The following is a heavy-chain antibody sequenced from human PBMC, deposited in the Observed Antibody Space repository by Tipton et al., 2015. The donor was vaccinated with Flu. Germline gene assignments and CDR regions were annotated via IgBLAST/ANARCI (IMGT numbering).Heavy chain of an antibody. Sequence: SLRLPCAASGFTFSSYAMSRVRQAPGKGREWVSAISGSGGSTYYADSVKGRFTISRDNSKNTLYLQMNSLRAEDTAVYYCAKVRTYYYDSSGSYYFDYWGQGTLVTVSS. CDR1: GFTFSSYA. CDR3: AKVRTYYYDSSGSYYFDY. J-gene: IGHJ4*02. D-gene: IGHD3-22*01. CDR2: ISGSGGST. V-gene: IGHV3-23*01.